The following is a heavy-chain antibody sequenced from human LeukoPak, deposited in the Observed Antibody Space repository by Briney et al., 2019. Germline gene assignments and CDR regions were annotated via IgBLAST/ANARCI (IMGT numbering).Heavy chain of an antibody. V-gene: IGHV3-74*01. CDR1: GFTFSSYW. J-gene: IGHJ4*02. Sequence: GGSLRLSCAASGFTFSSYWMHWVRQALGKGLVWVSRINSDGSSTSYADSVKGRFTISTDNAKNTLYLQMNSLRAEDTSVYYCARDRNTGSSYENLFEYWGQGSLVTVSS. CDR2: INSDGSST. CDR3: ARDRNTGSSYENLFEY. D-gene: IGHD1-26*01.